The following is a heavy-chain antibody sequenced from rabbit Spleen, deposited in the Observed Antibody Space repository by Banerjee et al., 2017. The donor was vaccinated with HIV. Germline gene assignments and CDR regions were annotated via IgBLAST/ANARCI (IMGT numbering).Heavy chain of an antibody. CDR2: INTATGKA. V-gene: IGHV1S40*01. J-gene: IGHJ4*01. CDR1: GLDFSGDSY. Sequence: QSLEESGGGLVKPGASLTLTCTASGLDFSGDSYDSYMCWVRQAPGKGLEWIACINTATGKAVYASWAKGRFTCSKTSSTTVTLQMTSLTAADTATYFCARGGGLWGPGTLVTVS. CDR3: ARGGGL.